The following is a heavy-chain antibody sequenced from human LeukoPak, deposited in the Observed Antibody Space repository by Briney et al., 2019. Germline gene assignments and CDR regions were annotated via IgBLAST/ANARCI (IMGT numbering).Heavy chain of an antibody. V-gene: IGHV3-21*01. D-gene: IGHD1-1*01. Sequence: GGSLRLSCAASGFTFSSYSLNWVRQAPGMGLEWVSSISGSSSYIYYADSVKGRFTISRDNAKNSLYLQVNSLRAEDTAVYYCAREYSVQLHLDYWGQGNLVTVSS. CDR3: AREYSVQLHLDY. CDR1: GFTFSSYS. CDR2: ISGSSSYI. J-gene: IGHJ4*02.